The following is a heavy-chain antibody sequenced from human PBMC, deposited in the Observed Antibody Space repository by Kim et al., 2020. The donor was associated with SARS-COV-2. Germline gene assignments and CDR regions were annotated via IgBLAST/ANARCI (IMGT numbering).Heavy chain of an antibody. CDR1: GFTFSSYA. D-gene: IGHD5-18*01. V-gene: IGHV3-30*04. CDR2: ISYDGSNK. J-gene: IGHJ3*02. Sequence: GGSLRLSCAASGFTFSSYAMHWVRQAPGKGLEWVAVISYDGSNKYYADSVKGRFTISRDNSKNTLYLQMNSLRAEDTAVYYCARPTEYSYGYGAFDIWG. CDR3: ARPTEYSYGYGAFDI.